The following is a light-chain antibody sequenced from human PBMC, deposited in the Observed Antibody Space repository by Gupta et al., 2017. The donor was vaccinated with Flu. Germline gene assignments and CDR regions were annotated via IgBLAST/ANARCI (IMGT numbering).Light chain of an antibody. Sequence: SYVLTQSPSVSVAPGQTARITCGGNSIGSKSVHWYQQKPGQAPVLVVYDENDRPSGIPERFSGSNSGNAATLTISRVEAGDEADYFCQVWDSSSDPYYVFGIGTKVTVL. CDR1: SIGSKS. V-gene: IGLV3-21*02. CDR2: DEN. J-gene: IGLJ1*01. CDR3: QVWDSSSDPYYV.